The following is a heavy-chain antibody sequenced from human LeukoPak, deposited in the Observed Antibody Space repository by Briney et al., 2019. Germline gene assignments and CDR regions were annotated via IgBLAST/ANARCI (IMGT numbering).Heavy chain of an antibody. CDR1: GYTFTGYY. J-gene: IGHJ4*02. D-gene: IGHD4-17*01. CDR2: INPNSGGT. V-gene: IGHV1-2*02. Sequence: TSMKVSCKASGYTFTGYYMHWVRQAPGQGLEWMGWINPNSGGTNYAQKYLGRVTMTRDTSISTAYMELSRLRYDDTAVYYCASLYGDYVSSDYWGQGTLVTVFS. CDR3: ASLYGDYVSSDY.